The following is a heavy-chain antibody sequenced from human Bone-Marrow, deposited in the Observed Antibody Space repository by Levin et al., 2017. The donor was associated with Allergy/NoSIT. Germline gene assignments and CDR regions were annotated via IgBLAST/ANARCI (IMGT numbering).Heavy chain of an antibody. CDR2: IIPIFGTA. CDR3: ARLHYGDYYFDY. V-gene: IGHV1-69*06. CDR1: GGTFSSYA. Sequence: ASVKVSCKASGGTFSSYAISWVRQAPGQGLEWMGGIIPIFGTANYAQKFQGRVTITADKSTSTAYMELSSLRSEDTAVYYCARLHYGDYYFDYWGQGTLVTVSS. D-gene: IGHD4-17*01. J-gene: IGHJ4*02.